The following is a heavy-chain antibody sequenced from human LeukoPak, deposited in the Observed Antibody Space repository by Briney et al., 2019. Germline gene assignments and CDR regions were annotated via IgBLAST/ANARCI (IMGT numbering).Heavy chain of an antibody. CDR3: ARSSGYLFDP. Sequence: SETLSLTCTVSGGSISSSGYYWGWIRQPPGKGLEWIGSIYYSGSTYYNPSLKSRVSISVDTSKNQFSLKLSSVSAADTAVYYCARSSGYLFDPWGQGILVTVSS. V-gene: IGHV4-39*01. J-gene: IGHJ5*02. CDR2: IYYSGST. CDR1: GGSISSSGYY. D-gene: IGHD3-22*01.